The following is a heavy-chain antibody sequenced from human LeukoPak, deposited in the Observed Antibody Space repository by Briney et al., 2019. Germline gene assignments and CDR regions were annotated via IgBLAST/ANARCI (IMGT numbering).Heavy chain of an antibody. V-gene: IGHV4-59*01. CDR3: ARVVGAKLFALGKNWFDP. CDR1: GGSISSYY. Sequence: SETLSLTCTVSGGSISSYYWSWIRQPPGKGLEWIGYIYYSGSTNYNPSLKSRVTISVDTSKNQFSLKLSSVTAADTAVYYCARVVGAKLFALGKNWFDPWGQGTLVTVSS. D-gene: IGHD1-26*01. J-gene: IGHJ5*02. CDR2: IYYSGST.